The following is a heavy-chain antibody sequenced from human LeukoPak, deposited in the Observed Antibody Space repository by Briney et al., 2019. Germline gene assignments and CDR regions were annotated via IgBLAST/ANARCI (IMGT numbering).Heavy chain of an antibody. V-gene: IGHV5-51*01. J-gene: IGHJ4*02. CDR3: ASTTVTAREKYYFEY. D-gene: IGHD4-17*01. Sequence: GESLKISCKGSGYSITSYWIGWVRQMPGKGLEWMGIIYPGDSDTRYGPSFQGQVTISADKSISTAYLQWSSLKASDTAMYYCASTTVTAREKYYFEYWGQGTLVTVSS. CDR1: GYSITSYW. CDR2: IYPGDSDT.